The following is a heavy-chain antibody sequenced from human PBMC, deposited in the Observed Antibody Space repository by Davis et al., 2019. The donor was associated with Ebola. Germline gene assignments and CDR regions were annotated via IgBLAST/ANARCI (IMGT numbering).Heavy chain of an antibody. D-gene: IGHD1-26*01. J-gene: IGHJ4*02. CDR3: ARSQGVGALPSDY. V-gene: IGHV4-59*01. CDR2: IYYSGST. CDR1: GGSISRYY. Sequence: MPSETLSLTCTVSGGSISRYYWSWIRQPPGKGLEWIGYIYYSGSTNYNPSLKSRVTISVDTSKNQFSLKLSSVTAADTAVYYCARSQGVGALPSDYWGQGTLVTVSS.